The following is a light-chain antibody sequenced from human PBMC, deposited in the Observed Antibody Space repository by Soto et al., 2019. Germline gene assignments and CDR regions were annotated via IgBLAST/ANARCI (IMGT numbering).Light chain of an antibody. CDR2: GNS. CDR1: SSNIGAGYN. J-gene: IGLJ3*02. CDR3: QAYDSSLSGWV. Sequence: QSVLPQPPSVSGAPGQRVTISCTGSSSNIGAGYNVHWYQQLPGTAPKLLISGNSNRPSGVPDRFSGSKSGTSASLASTGLQAEDEAEYYCQAYDSSLSGWVFGGGTKLTVL. V-gene: IGLV1-40*01.